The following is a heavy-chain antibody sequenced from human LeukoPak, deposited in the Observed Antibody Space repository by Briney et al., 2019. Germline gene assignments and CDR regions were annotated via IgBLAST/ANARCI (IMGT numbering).Heavy chain of an antibody. V-gene: IGHV3-23*01. CDR3: TKDSGNYYQAD. CDR2: ISSVDGST. CDR1: GFTFSSYA. Sequence: GGSLRLSCAASGFTFSSYAMSWVRQTPGKGLEWVSSISSVDGSTYLAGSVKGRFTISRDTSKNTLCLQMNSLRAEDTAIYYCTKDSGNYYQADWGQGTLVTVSS. J-gene: IGHJ4*02. D-gene: IGHD1-26*01.